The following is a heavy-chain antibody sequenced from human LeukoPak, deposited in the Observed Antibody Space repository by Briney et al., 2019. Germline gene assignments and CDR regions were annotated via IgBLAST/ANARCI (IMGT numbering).Heavy chain of an antibody. CDR3: ARVDAGYNSSWLDF. CDR2: INHTGST. J-gene: IGHJ4*02. CDR1: GGSFSGYY. V-gene: IGHV4-34*01. D-gene: IGHD6-13*01. Sequence: SETLSLTCAMSGGSFSGYYWTWIRQPPGKGLEWIGGINHTGSTKYNPSLKSRVTISVDTSKNQFSLKLRSVTAADTAVYFCARVDAGYNSSWLDFWGQGTLVTVSS.